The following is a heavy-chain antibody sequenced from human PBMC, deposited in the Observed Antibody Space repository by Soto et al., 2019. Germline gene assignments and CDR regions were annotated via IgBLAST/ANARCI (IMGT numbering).Heavy chain of an antibody. D-gene: IGHD3-10*01. J-gene: IGHJ6*03. CDR1: GYTFTSYA. CDR2: INPGNGNT. CDR3: ARDREGFGVYYSYYYMDV. Sequence: ASVKVSCKASGYTFTSYAMHWVRQAPGQRLEWMGWINPGNGNTKYSQKFQGRVTITRDTSASTAYLELSSLRSEDTAVYYCARDREGFGVYYSYYYMDVWGKGTTVTVSS. V-gene: IGHV1-3*01.